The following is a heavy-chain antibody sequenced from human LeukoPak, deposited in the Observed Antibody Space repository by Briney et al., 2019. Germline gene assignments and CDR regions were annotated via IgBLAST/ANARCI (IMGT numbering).Heavy chain of an antibody. Sequence: GGSLRLSCAASGFNFIAMNWVRQAPGKGLEWVANIKQDGSEEYYVDSVKGRFTISRDNAKNSLYLQMNSLRAEDTAVYYCARVDDYAPLSAKYGMDVWGQGTTVTVSS. D-gene: IGHD4-17*01. V-gene: IGHV3-7*01. CDR2: IKQDGSEE. J-gene: IGHJ6*02. CDR3: ARVDDYAPLSAKYGMDV. CDR1: GFNFIA.